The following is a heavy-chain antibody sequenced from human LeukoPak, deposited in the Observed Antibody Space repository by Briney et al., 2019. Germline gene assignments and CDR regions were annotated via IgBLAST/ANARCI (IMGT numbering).Heavy chain of an antibody. V-gene: IGHV3-21*06. CDR1: GFTFSSYS. CDR2: ITSSSRYI. J-gene: IGHJ5*02. D-gene: IGHD3-9*01. CDR3: ARDSVYFDWLHKERLNWFDP. Sequence: GGSLSLSCAASGFTFSSYSMNWVRQAPGKGLEWVSCITSSSRYIYDEDSETGRLTISRDNAKNSLYLQMNSLRAEDTAVYYCARDSVYFDWLHKERLNWFDPWGQGTLVTVSS.